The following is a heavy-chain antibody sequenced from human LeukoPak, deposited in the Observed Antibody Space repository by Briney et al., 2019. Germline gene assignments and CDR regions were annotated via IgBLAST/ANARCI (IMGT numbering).Heavy chain of an antibody. D-gene: IGHD2-21*02. J-gene: IGHJ4*02. V-gene: IGHV3-30*18. CDR3: AKDLERHIVVVTASAVDY. Sequence: GGSLRLSCAASGFTFSSYGMHWVRQAPGKGLEWVAVISYDGSNKYYADSVKGRFTISRDNSKNTLYLQINSLRAEDTAVYYCAKDLERHIVVVTASAVDYWGQGTLVTVSS. CDR1: GFTFSSYG. CDR2: ISYDGSNK.